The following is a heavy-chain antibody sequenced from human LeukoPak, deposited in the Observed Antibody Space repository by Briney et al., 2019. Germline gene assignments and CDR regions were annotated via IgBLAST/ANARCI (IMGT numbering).Heavy chain of an antibody. Sequence: PSETLSLTCAVSGGSISSSNWWSWVRQPPGKGLEWIGEIYHSGSTNYNPSLKSRVTISVDKSKNQFSLKLSSVTAADTAVYYCAKVYCSSTSCYLVDYWGQGTLVTVSS. CDR2: IYHSGST. CDR1: GGSISSSNW. V-gene: IGHV4-4*02. D-gene: IGHD2-2*01. CDR3: AKVYCSSTSCYLVDY. J-gene: IGHJ4*02.